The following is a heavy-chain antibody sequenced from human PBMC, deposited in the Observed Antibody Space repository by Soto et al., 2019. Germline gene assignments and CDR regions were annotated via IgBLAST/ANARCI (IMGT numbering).Heavy chain of an antibody. J-gene: IGHJ6*02. V-gene: IGHV3-23*01. Sequence: PGSSLRLSCAASGFTFSRDAISSFRQAPGNVLQWVSAISGSGGSTYYADSVKGRFTISRDNSKNTLYLQMNSLRAEDTAVYYCATSPWGIAARNYAMDVWGQGTTVTESS. CDR2: ISGSGGST. CDR1: GFTFSRDA. D-gene: IGHD6-6*01. CDR3: ATSPWGIAARNYAMDV.